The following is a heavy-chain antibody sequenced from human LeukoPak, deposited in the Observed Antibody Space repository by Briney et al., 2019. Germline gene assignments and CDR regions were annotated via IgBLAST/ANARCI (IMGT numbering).Heavy chain of an antibody. V-gene: IGHV3-48*03. CDR1: GFTFSSYE. Sequence: AGGSLRLSCAASGFTFSSYEMNWVRQAPGKGLEWVSYISSSGSTIYYADSVKGRFTISRDNAKNSLYLQMNSLRAEDTAVYYCARVGYYYDSSGHYYGTSPHFDYWGQGTLVTVSS. D-gene: IGHD3-22*01. J-gene: IGHJ4*02. CDR2: ISSSGSTI. CDR3: ARVGYYYDSSGHYYGTSPHFDY.